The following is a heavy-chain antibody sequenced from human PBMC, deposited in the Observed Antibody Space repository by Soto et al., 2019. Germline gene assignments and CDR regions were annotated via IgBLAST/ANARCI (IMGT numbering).Heavy chain of an antibody. CDR1: GGSISSGGYY. CDR3: ARGSPTVTSTGYYYGMDV. V-gene: IGHV4-31*03. CDR2: IYYSGST. Sequence: QVQLQESGPGLVKPSQTLSLTCTVSGGSISSGGYYWSWIRQHPGKGLEWIGYIYYSGSTYYNPPLKSRVTISVDTSKNPFSLKLSSVTAADTAVYYCARGSPTVTSTGYYYGMDVWGQGTTVTVSS. D-gene: IGHD4-17*01. J-gene: IGHJ6*02.